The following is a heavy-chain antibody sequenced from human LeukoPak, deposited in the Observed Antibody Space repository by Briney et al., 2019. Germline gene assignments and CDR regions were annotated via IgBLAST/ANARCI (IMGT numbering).Heavy chain of an antibody. J-gene: IGHJ4*02. CDR1: GGSFSGYY. D-gene: IGHD5-18*01. CDR2: INHSGST. V-gene: IGHV4-34*01. CDR3: ARVVFSYGDFDY. Sequence: SETLSLTCAVYGGSFSGYYWSWIRQPPGKGLEWIGEINHSGSTNYNPSLKSRVTISVDTSKNQFSLKLSSVTAADTAVYYCARVVFSYGDFDYWGQGTLVTVSS.